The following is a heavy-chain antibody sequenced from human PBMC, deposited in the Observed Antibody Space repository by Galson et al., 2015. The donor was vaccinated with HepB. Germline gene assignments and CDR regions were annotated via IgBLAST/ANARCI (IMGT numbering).Heavy chain of an antibody. V-gene: IGHV3-23*01. D-gene: IGHD3-10*01. Sequence: SLRLSCAASGFTFNTNAMNWVRQAPGKGLEWISSISGSGGSTYYADSVKGRFTVSRDNSKNTLFLQMNGLRAEDTAIYYCAKTSPDYGSGSFLPFDYWGQGTLVTVSS. CDR1: GFTFNTNA. CDR3: AKTSPDYGSGSFLPFDY. CDR2: ISGSGGST. J-gene: IGHJ4*02.